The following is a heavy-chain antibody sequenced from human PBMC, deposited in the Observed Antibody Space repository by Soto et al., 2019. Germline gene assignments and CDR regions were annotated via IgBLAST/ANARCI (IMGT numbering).Heavy chain of an antibody. Sequence: SVKVSCKASGGTFSSYAISWVRQAPGQGLEWMGGIIPIFGTANYAQKFQGRVTITADESTSTAYMELSSLRSEDTAVYYCAREKRRTGRGGSYYPTGDYYYGMDVWGQGTTVTVSS. CDR2: IIPIFGTA. V-gene: IGHV1-69*13. D-gene: IGHD1-26*01. J-gene: IGHJ6*02. CDR1: GGTFSSYA. CDR3: AREKRRTGRGGSYYPTGDYYYGMDV.